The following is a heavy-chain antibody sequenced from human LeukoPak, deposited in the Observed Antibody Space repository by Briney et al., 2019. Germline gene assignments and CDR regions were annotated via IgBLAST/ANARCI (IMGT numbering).Heavy chain of an antibody. CDR2: IYSGGST. CDR1: GFTVSSNY. V-gene: IGHV3-66*01. Sequence: PGGSLRLSCAASGFTVSSNYMSWVRQAPGKGLEWVSVIYSGGSTCYADSVKGRFTISRDNSKNTLYLQMNSLRAEDTAVYYCAGGLIQLWLLDYWSQGTLVTVSS. J-gene: IGHJ4*02. CDR3: AGGLIQLWLLDY. D-gene: IGHD5-18*01.